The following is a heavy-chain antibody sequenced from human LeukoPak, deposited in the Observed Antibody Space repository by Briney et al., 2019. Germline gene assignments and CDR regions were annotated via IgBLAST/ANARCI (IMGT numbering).Heavy chain of an antibody. D-gene: IGHD6-6*01. Sequence: GGSLRLSCAVSGFTFSNYAMSWVRQAPGKGLEWVAVTFFDGSKSYYADSVKGRFTISRDNSKNTLYLQMNTLRAEDTAFYYCAKDLGDTSSAPDYRGQGTLVTVSS. CDR1: GFTFSNYA. CDR3: AKDLGDTSSAPDY. J-gene: IGHJ4*02. CDR2: TFFDGSKS. V-gene: IGHV3-30*18.